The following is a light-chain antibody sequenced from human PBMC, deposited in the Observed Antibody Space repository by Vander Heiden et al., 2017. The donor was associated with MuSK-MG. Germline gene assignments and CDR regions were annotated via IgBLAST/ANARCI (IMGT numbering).Light chain of an antibody. CDR3: SSYTSSSTLVV. CDR2: DVS. CDR1: SSAVGGYSY. Sequence: QSALTQPASVSGSPGQSITISCTGTSSAVGGYSYVSWYQQHPGKAPKLMIYDVSNRPSGVSNRFSGSKSGNTASLTISGLQAEDEADYYCSSYTSSSTLVVFGGGTKLTVL. V-gene: IGLV2-14*01. J-gene: IGLJ2*01.